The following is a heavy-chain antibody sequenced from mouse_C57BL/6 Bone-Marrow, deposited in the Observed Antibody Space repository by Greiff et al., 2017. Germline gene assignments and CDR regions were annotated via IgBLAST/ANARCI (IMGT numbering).Heavy chain of an antibody. CDR1: GYTFTSYW. J-gene: IGHJ1*03. CDR2: IHPNSGST. D-gene: IGHD2-2*01. CDR3: ARWYGYYWYFDV. Sequence: QVQLQQPGAELVKPGASVKLSCKASGYTFTSYWMHWVKQRPGQGLEWIGMIHPNSGSTNYNEKFKSKATLTVDKSSSTAYMQLSSLTSEDSAVYYCARWYGYYWYFDVWGTGTTVTVSS. V-gene: IGHV1-64*01.